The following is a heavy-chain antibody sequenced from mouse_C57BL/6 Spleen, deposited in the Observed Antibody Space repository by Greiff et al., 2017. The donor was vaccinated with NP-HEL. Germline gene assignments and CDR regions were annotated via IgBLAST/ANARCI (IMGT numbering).Heavy chain of an antibody. J-gene: IGHJ2*01. V-gene: IGHV5-17*01. Sequence: EVQGVESGGGLVKPGGSLKLSCAASGFTFSDYGMHWVRQAPEKGLEWVAYISSGSSTIYYADTVKGRFTISRVNAKNTLFLQMTSLRSEDTAMYYCARSLHYYGSRTEFYFDYWGQGTTLTVSS. D-gene: IGHD1-1*01. CDR1: GFTFSDYG. CDR2: ISSGSSTI. CDR3: ARSLHYYGSRTEFYFDY.